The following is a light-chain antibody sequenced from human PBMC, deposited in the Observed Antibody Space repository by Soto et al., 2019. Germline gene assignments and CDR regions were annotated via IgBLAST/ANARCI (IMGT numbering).Light chain of an antibody. CDR1: QGIRND. CDR2: GAS. CDR3: LQTYNYPLT. Sequence: AIQMTQSPSSLSASVGDSVTITCRASQGIRNDLGWFQQKPGKAPNLLIYGASSVHRGVPSRFSGSGSGSDFTLTISSLQSEDFATYYCLQTYNYPLTFGGGTRVEI. V-gene: IGKV1-6*01. J-gene: IGKJ4*01.